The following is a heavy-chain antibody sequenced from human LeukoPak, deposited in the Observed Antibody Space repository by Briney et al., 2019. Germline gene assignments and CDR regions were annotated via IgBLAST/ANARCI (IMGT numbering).Heavy chain of an antibody. J-gene: IGHJ4*02. CDR3: VGDGVDYSFEY. D-gene: IGHD4-11*01. Sequence: GGSLRLSCAASGFTVSSSFMSWVRQAPGKGLEWVSVIYSGGSTYYADSVKGRFTISRDNSKNTSYLQMNSLRADDTAVYYCVGDGVDYSFEYWGQGTLVTVSS. CDR2: IYSGGST. CDR1: GFTVSSSF. V-gene: IGHV3-53*01.